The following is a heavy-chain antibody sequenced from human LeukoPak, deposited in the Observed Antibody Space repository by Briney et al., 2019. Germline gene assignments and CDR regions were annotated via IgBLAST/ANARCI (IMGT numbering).Heavy chain of an antibody. J-gene: IGHJ4*02. V-gene: IGHV4-4*07. CDR2: IYTSGST. CDR3: ARDFGSGSYYNPLYFDY. CDR1: GGSTSSYY. D-gene: IGHD3-10*01. Sequence: PSETLSLTCTLSGGSTSSYYWSWLRQPAGKGLEWIGRIYTSGSTNYNPSLKSRVTISVDKSKNQFSLKLSSVTAADTAVYYCARDFGSGSYYNPLYFDYWGQGTLVTVSS.